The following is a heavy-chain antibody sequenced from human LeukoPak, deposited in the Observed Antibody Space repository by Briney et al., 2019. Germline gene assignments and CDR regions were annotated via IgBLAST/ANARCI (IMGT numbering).Heavy chain of an antibody. CDR3: ANSERGYSYGTFDY. CDR1: GFTFSYYA. Sequence: PGGSLRLSCAASGFTFSYYAMNWVRQAPGKGLEWVSAISGTGTSTYYADSVRGRFTISRDNSKNTLYLQMNSLRAEDMAIYYCANSERGYSYGTFDYWGQGTLVTVSS. CDR2: ISGTGTST. D-gene: IGHD5-18*01. V-gene: IGHV3-23*01. J-gene: IGHJ4*02.